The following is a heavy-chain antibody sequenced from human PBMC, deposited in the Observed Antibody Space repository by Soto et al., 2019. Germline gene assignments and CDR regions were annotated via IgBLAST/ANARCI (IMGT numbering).Heavy chain of an antibody. CDR3: AKNQERELPRVIDF. J-gene: IGHJ4*02. CDR1: GLTFSNYA. Sequence: LRLSCATSGLTFSNYAMSWVRQAPGGGLEWVTSMSGSSSTTYYADSVRGRFTISRDRSKNTLYLQMSSLRAEDTALYYCAKNQERELPRVIDFWGQGTLVTVSS. CDR2: MSGSSSTT. V-gene: IGHV3-23*01. D-gene: IGHD1-7*01.